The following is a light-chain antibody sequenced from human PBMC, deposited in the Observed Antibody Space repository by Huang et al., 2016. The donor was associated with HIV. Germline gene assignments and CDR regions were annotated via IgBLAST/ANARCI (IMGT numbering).Light chain of an antibody. CDR3: QQYHNWPYT. CDR1: QSVATN. CDR2: GAS. J-gene: IGKJ2*01. V-gene: IGKV3-15*01. Sequence: EIIMTQSPATLSLSPGEGASLTCRSNQSVATNLALYLHRPGQSPRIRICGASTRASGLPGSFSGSGSGTQFTLTVSGLQSEDFAVYYCQQYHNWPYTFGQGTKLEI.